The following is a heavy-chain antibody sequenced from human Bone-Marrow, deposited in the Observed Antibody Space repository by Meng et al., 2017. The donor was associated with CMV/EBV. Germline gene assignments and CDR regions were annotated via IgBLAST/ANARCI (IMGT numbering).Heavy chain of an antibody. Sequence: SETLSLTCAVYRGSFSAYYWTWIRQPPGKGLEWIGEINHSGSTNYSPSLKSRVTMSVDTSKNQFSLKLSSVTAVDTAVYYCARTIAARPDYYGMDVWGQGTTVTVSS. CDR2: INHSGST. CDR1: RGSFSAYY. D-gene: IGHD6-6*01. CDR3: ARTIAARPDYYGMDV. V-gene: IGHV4-34*01. J-gene: IGHJ6*02.